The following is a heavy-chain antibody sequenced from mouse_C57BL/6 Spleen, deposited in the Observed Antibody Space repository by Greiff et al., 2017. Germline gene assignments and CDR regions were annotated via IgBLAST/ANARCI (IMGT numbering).Heavy chain of an antibody. CDR3: ARALDYYGSSPWYFDV. V-gene: IGHV3-8*01. J-gene: IGHJ1*03. Sequence: EVQLKESGPGLAKPSQTLSLTCSVTGYSITSDYWNWIRKFPGNKLEYMGYISYSGSTYYNPSIKSRISITRDTSKNQYYLQLNAVTTEDTATYYCARALDYYGSSPWYFDVWGTGTTVTVSS. CDR2: ISYSGST. CDR1: GYSITSDY. D-gene: IGHD1-1*01.